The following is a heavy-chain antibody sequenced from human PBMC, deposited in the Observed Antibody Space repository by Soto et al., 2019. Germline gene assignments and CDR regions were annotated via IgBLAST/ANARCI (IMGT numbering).Heavy chain of an antibody. CDR2: IRGDGGQT. CDR3: PRDAGIDSDDFFDY. CDR1: GFTFTSYG. J-gene: IGHJ4*02. Sequence: GGSLRLSCTASGFTFTSYGMGWVRQAPGKGLQWVSTIRGDGGQTHYTDSVKGRFSISRDNSKNKVYLQMDSLRAEDTAMYFCPRDAGIDSDDFFDYWGQGTQVTVSS. V-gene: IGHV3-23*01. D-gene: IGHD3-9*01.